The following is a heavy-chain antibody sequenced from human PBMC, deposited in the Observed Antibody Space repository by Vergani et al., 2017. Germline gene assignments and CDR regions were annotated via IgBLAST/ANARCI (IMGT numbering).Heavy chain of an antibody. CDR2: IYHSGST. D-gene: IGHD6-19*01. J-gene: IGHJ4*02. Sequence: QVQLQESGPGLVKPSETLSLTCAVSGYSISSGYYWGWIRQPPGKGLEWIGSIYHSGSTYYNPSLKSRVTISVDTSKNQFSRKMSSVTAADTAVYYCARHQYQWLVRNGFDYWGQGTLVTVSS. V-gene: IGHV4-38-2*01. CDR1: GYSISSGYY. CDR3: ARHQYQWLVRNGFDY.